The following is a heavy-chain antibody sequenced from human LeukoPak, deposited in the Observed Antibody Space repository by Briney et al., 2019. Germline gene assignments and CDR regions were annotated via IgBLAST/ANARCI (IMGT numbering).Heavy chain of an antibody. CDR1: GFIFSDYN. CDR2: ISRSGSTK. CDR3: AELGITMIGGV. Sequence: GGSLRLSCAASGFIFSDYNMRWIRQAPGKGLEWVSSISRSGSTKYYADSVKGRFTISRDNAKNTLFLQMNSLRAEDTAVYYCAELGITMIGGVWGKGTTVTISS. J-gene: IGHJ6*04. V-gene: IGHV3-11*04. D-gene: IGHD3-10*02.